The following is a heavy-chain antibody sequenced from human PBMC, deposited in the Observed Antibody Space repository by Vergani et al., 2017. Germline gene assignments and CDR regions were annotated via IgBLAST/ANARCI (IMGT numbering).Heavy chain of an antibody. D-gene: IGHD2-2*01. J-gene: IGHJ5*02. CDR3: ARGXPEDCSRTSCYRPSRFDP. Sequence: QVQLVQSGAEVKKPGSSVKVSCKASGGTFSSYAISWVRQAPGQGLEWMGGIIPIFGTANYAQKFQGRVTITADESTSTAYMELSSLSSEDTAVYYCARGXPEDCSRTSCYRPSRFDPWGQGTLVTVSS. CDR1: GGTFSSYA. V-gene: IGHV1-69*01. CDR2: IIPIFGTA.